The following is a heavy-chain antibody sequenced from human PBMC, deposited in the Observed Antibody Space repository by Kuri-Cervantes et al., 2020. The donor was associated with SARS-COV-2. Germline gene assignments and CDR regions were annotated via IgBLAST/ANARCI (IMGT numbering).Heavy chain of an antibody. Sequence: SETLSLTCTVSGGSISSSSYYWGWIRQPPGKGLEWIGSIYYSGSTYYNPSLKSRVTISVDTSKNQFSLKLSSVTAADTAVYYCARDGVAAAGYGNPYYYYYMDVWGKGTTVTVSS. CDR2: IYYSGST. V-gene: IGHV4-39*07. D-gene: IGHD6-13*01. J-gene: IGHJ6*03. CDR3: ARDGVAAAGYGNPYYYYYMDV. CDR1: GGSISSSSYY.